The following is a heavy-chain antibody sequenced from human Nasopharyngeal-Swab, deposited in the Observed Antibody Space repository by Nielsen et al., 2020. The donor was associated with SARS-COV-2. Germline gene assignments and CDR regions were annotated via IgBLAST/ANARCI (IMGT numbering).Heavy chain of an antibody. CDR2: IWYDGSNK. CDR3: ARDSQERFDY. Sequence: GESLKISCAASGFTFSSYGMHWVRQAPGKGLEWVAVIWYDGSNKYYADSVKGRFTISRDNSKHTLYLQMNSLRAEDTAVYYCARDSQERFDYWSQGTLVTVSS. V-gene: IGHV3-33*01. CDR1: GFTFSSYG. D-gene: IGHD1-1*01. J-gene: IGHJ4*02.